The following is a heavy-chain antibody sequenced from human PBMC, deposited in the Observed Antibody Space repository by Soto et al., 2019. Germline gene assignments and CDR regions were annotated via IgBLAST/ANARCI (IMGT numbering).Heavy chain of an antibody. Sequence: SVKVSFKVSGHTVTDLSMHWVRLAPGGGLEWMGRFDPEDGETIYAEKFQGRLTMTEDTSTDTAYMELNSLTYEDTALYYCATENTRRGLTLFGVVIAALYYWGQGTLVTVSS. J-gene: IGHJ4*02. CDR1: GHTVTDLS. D-gene: IGHD3-3*01. CDR2: FDPEDGET. V-gene: IGHV1-24*01. CDR3: ATENTRRGLTLFGVVIAALYY.